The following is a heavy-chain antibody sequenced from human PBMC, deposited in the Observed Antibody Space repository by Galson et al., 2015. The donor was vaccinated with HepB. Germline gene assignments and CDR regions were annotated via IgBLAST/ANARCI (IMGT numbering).Heavy chain of an antibody. D-gene: IGHD5-24*01. J-gene: IGHJ4*02. Sequence: PALVKPTQTLTLTCTFSGFSLSTSGVGVGWIRQPPGKALEWLALIYWDDDKRYSPSLKSRLTITKDTSKNQVVLTMTNMDPVDTATYYCARRRDGYNLDYWGQGTLVTVSS. CDR3: ARRRDGYNLDY. CDR1: GFSLSTSGVG. CDR2: IYWDDDK. V-gene: IGHV2-5*02.